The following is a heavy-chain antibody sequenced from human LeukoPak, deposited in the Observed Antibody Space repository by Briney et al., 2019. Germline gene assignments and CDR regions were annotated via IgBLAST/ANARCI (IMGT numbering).Heavy chain of an antibody. J-gene: IGHJ4*02. CDR2: FYYSGST. CDR1: GGSISSYY. V-gene: IGHV4-59*08. Sequence: SETLSLTCTVSGGSISSYYWSWIRQPPGKGLEWIGSFYYSGSTYFNPSLKSRVTISVDTSKNHFSLKLSSVTAADTAVYYCARMYDSSGYYYPFDYWGQGTLVTVSS. CDR3: ARMYDSSGYYYPFDY. D-gene: IGHD3-22*01.